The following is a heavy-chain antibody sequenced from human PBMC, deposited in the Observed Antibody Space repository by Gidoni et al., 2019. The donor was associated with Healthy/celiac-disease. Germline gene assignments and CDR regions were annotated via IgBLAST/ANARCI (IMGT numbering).Heavy chain of an antibody. D-gene: IGHD4-17*01. CDR1: GFTFSSYG. J-gene: IGHJ4*02. Sequence: QVQLVESGGGVVQPGRSLRLSCAASGFTFSSYGMHWVRQAPGKGLEWVAGIWYDGSNKYYADSVKGRFTISRDNSKNTLYLQMNSLRAEDTAVYYCARDYGDYEGVSYYFDYWGQGTLVTVSS. V-gene: IGHV3-33*01. CDR2: IWYDGSNK. CDR3: ARDYGDYEGVSYYFDY.